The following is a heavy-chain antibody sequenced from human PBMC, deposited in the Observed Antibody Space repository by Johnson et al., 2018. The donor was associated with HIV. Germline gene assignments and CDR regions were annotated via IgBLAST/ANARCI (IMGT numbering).Heavy chain of an antibody. CDR2: IYSGGHT. V-gene: IGHV3-53*01. CDR1: GFTVSSNY. D-gene: IGHD3-22*01. Sequence: VQLVESGGGLIQPGGSLRLSCAASGFTVSSNYMRWVRQAHGKGLEWVSLIYSGGHTYYADSVKGRFTIYRDNSTNTLYLKMNSLRAEATAVYYWARDQKYETMIVVVWWSFEIWGQGTMVTVAS. J-gene: IGHJ3*02. CDR3: ARDQKYETMIVVVWWSFEI.